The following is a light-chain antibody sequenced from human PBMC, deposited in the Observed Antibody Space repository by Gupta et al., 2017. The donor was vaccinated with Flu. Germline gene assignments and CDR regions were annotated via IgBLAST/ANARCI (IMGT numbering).Light chain of an antibody. CDR1: NSNIGHNY. J-gene: IGLJ1*01. CDR2: RNN. CDR3: TTWDGSRRGHV. Sequence: VSRWCSGVNSNIGHNYVQWYHHLRVTTPRLLIYRNNQRPSGVSDRFSGSTSGTSASLAISDLRAEDEADYYCTTWDGSRRGHVFGAGTRITVL. V-gene: IGLV1-47*01.